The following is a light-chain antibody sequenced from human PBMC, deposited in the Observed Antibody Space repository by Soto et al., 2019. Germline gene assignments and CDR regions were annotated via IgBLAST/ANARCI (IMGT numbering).Light chain of an antibody. J-gene: IGKJ5*01. CDR2: GAS. CDR1: QSISSY. CDR3: QQTYTTPEIT. Sequence: DIQMTQSPSTLSASVGDIVTITFRASQSISSYLNWYQQKPGKAPNLLMYGASYLKSGVPTRFSGSGSGTDFTLTISSLQPEDFAIYYCQQTYTTPEITFGQGTRLEIK. V-gene: IGKV1-39*01.